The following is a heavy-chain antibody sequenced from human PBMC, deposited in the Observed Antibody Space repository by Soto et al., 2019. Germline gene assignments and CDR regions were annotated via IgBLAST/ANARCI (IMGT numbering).Heavy chain of an antibody. CDR3: TTDCSGGSCYPGAHYYYYGMDV. D-gene: IGHD2-15*01. Sequence: EVQLVESGGGLVKPGGSLRLSCAASGFSFSYAWMSWVRQAPGKGLEWVGRVKSKTDGGTTDYAAPVKGRFTISRDDSKTTVYLQMNSLKTEDTAVYYCTTDCSGGSCYPGAHYYYYGMDVWGTGTTVTVSS. J-gene: IGHJ6*04. CDR2: VKSKTDGGTT. V-gene: IGHV3-15*01. CDR1: GFSFSYAW.